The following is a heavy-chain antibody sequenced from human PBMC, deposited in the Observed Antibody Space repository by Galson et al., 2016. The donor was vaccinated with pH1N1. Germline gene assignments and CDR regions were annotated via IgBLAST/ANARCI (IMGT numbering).Heavy chain of an antibody. J-gene: IGHJ4*02. Sequence: SLRLSCAASEFTLSTYWMNWVRQAPGEGLEWVANIKPDGSEIYYVDSVRGRFTISRDNAKKSVVLQMNGLRADDTAVYYCAAGRDGAGFDSWGQGTLVTVSS. CDR1: EFTLSTYW. CDR2: IKPDGSEI. CDR3: AAGRDGAGFDS. D-gene: IGHD3-10*01. V-gene: IGHV3-7*01.